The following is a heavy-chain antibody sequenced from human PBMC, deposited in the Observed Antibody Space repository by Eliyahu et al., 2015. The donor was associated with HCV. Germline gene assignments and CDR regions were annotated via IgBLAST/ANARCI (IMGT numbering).Heavy chain of an antibody. CDR3: AREGYCSGGSCYSSNYYYYYGMDV. Sequence: QVQLVQSGSELKKPGASVKVSCKASGYTFTSYAMNWVXQAPGQGLEWMGWINTNPGNPTYAQGFTGRFVFSLDTSVSTAYLQISSLKAEDTAVYYCAREGYCSGGSCYSSNYYYYYGMDVWGQGTTVTVSS. J-gene: IGHJ6*02. CDR1: GYTFTSYA. V-gene: IGHV7-4-1*02. CDR2: INTNPGNP. D-gene: IGHD2-15*01.